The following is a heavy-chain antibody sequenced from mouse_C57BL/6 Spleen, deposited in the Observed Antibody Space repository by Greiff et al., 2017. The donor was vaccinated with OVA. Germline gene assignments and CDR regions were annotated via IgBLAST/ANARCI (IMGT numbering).Heavy chain of an antibody. D-gene: IGHD1-1*01. J-gene: IGHJ1*03. CDR3: ARDGGYYGSSWYFDV. CDR1: GYSITSGYD. V-gene: IGHV3-1*01. Sequence: EVKLVESGPGMVKPSQSLSLTCTVTGYSITSGYDWHWIRHFPGNKLEWMGYISYSGSTNYNPSLKSRISITHDTSKNHFFLKLNSVTTEDTATYYCARDGGYYGSSWYFDVWGTGTTVTVSS. CDR2: ISYSGST.